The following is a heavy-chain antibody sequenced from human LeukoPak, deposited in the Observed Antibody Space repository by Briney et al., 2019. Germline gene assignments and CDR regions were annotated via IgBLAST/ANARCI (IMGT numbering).Heavy chain of an antibody. CDR2: INPNSGGT. CDR1: GYTFTGYY. Sequence: ASVKVSCKASGYTFTGYYMHWVRQAPGQGLEWMGWINPNSGGTNYAQKFQGRVTMTRDTSISTAYMELSGLRSDDTAVYYCAREGYSGSYTSYCGQGSLLTVSS. D-gene: IGHD1-26*01. CDR3: AREGYSGSYTSY. V-gene: IGHV1-2*02. J-gene: IGHJ4*02.